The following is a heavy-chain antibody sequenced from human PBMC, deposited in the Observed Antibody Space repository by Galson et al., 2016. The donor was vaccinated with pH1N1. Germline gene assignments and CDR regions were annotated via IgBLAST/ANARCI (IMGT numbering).Heavy chain of an antibody. J-gene: IGHJ4*02. CDR1: RFTFSSYW. CDR3: VRDALDYYDTSGFSFDL. V-gene: IGHV3-7*01. CDR2: IIQEGSEK. Sequence: SLRLSCAASRFTFSSYWMSWVRQAPGKGLEWVASIIQEGSEKYYVDSVKGRFTISRDNAKNSLFLQMNSLRVEDTAVYYCVRDALDYYDTSGFSFDLWGQGTRVTVSS. D-gene: IGHD3-22*01.